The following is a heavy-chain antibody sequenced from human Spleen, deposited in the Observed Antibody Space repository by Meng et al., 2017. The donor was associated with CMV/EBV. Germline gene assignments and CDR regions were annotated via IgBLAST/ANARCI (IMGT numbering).Heavy chain of an antibody. Sequence: ASVKVSCKTSGYTLTGYFIHWVRQAPGQGLEWMGWINPNSGGTNYAQKFQGRVTMTRDTSISTAYMELSRLRSDDTAVYYCARAGGYCSSTSCYLFRYWGQGTLVTVSS. CDR2: INPNSGGT. V-gene: IGHV1-2*02. D-gene: IGHD2-2*01. CDR1: GYTLTGYF. J-gene: IGHJ4*02. CDR3: ARAGGYCSSTSCYLFRY.